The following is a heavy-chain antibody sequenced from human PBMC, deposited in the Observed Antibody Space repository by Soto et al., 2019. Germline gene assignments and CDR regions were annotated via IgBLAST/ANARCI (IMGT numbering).Heavy chain of an antibody. V-gene: IGHV4-39*01. CDR1: GGSISSSSYY. D-gene: IGHD4-17*01. J-gene: IGHJ3*01. Sequence: PSETLSLTCTVSGGSISSSSYYWGWIRQPPGKGLEWIGSIYYSGSTYYNPSLKSRVTISVDTSKNQFSLKLSSVTAADTAVYDCARLTTVTDAFDLRGQGTTVTVSS. CDR2: IYYSGST. CDR3: ARLTTVTDAFDL.